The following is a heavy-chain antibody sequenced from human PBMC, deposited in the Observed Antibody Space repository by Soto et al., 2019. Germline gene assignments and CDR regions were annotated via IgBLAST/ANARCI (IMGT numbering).Heavy chain of an antibody. CDR3: ARAWGFSSGWYGSFSY. D-gene: IGHD6-19*01. CDR1: GDSVSSNRAA. CDR2: TYYRSKWYN. J-gene: IGHJ4*02. Sequence: SQTLSLTCVISGDSVSSNRAAWNWIRQSPSRGLEWLGRTYYRSKWYNDYAVSVKSRITINPDTSKNQFSLQLNSVTPEDTAVYYCARAWGFSSGWYGSFSYWGQGTLVTVPS. V-gene: IGHV6-1*01.